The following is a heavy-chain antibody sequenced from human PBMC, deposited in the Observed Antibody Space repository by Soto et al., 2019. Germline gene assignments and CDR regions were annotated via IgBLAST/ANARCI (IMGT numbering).Heavy chain of an antibody. CDR3: ATFRSYWNYFDY. V-gene: IGHV1-24*01. D-gene: IGHD1-26*01. Sequence: ASVKVSCKVSGYTLTELSMHWVRQAPGKGLEWKGGFDPEDGETIYAQKFQGRVTMTEDTSTDTAYMELSSLRSEDTAVYYCATFRSYWNYFDYWGQGTLVTVSS. J-gene: IGHJ4*02. CDR2: FDPEDGET. CDR1: GYTLTELS.